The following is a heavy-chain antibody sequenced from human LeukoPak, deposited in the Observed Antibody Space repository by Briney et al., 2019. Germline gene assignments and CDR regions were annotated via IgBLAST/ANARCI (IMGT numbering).Heavy chain of an antibody. CDR2: INHSGST. CDR3: ARATTRRYFDY. CDR1: GGSFSAYY. J-gene: IGHJ4*02. Sequence: PSETLSLTCAVYGGSFSAYYWSWIRQPPGKGLEWIGEINHSGSTNYNPSLKSRVTISVDTSKNQFSLKLSSVTAADTAVYYCARATTRRYFDYWGQGTLVTVSS. V-gene: IGHV4-34*01. D-gene: IGHD1/OR15-1a*01.